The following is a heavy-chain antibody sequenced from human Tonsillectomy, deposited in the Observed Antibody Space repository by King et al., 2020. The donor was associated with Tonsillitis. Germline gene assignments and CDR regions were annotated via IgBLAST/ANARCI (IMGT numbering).Heavy chain of an antibody. CDR2: IRHDVRGKKQSERSNK. Sequence: VQLVESGGGVVQPGGSLRLSCAASGFIFSTYDMHWVRQAPGKGLEWVAFIRHDVRGKKQSERSNKYYADSVKGRFTISRDNSKNTLYLEMSSLRPEDTAVYYCAKGDANWGQGTLVSVSS. CDR1: GFIFSTYD. V-gene: IGHV3-30*02. D-gene: IGHD3-16*01. CDR3: AKGDAN. J-gene: IGHJ4*02.